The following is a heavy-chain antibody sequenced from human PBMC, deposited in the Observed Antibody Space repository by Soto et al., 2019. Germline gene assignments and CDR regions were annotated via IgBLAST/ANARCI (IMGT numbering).Heavy chain of an antibody. J-gene: IGHJ6*02. CDR1: VGTFSSYA. V-gene: IGHV1-69*13. Sequence: SVKVSCKASVGTFSSYAISWVRQAPGQGLEWMGGIIPIFGTANYAQKFQGRVTITADESTSTAYMELSSLRSEDTAVYYCARSRVITKYYYYGMDVWGQGTTVTVSS. D-gene: IGHD3-16*02. CDR2: IIPIFGTA. CDR3: ARSRVITKYYYYGMDV.